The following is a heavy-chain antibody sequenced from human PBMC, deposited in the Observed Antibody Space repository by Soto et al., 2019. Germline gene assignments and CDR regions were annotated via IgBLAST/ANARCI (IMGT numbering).Heavy chain of an antibody. Sequence: QVQLVQSGAEVRKPGSSVKVSCKASGGTFSNYGLSWVRQAXXXGLXWMGGVIPMFGTANYAQKFQGRVTITADESTRTPYMDLSSLTSGDTAVYYCARDRTDTLEDRYYGMDVWGQGTTVNVSS. CDR3: ARDRTDTLEDRYYGMDV. V-gene: IGHV1-69*01. D-gene: IGHD2-15*01. CDR1: GGTFSNYG. J-gene: IGHJ6*02. CDR2: VIPMFGTA.